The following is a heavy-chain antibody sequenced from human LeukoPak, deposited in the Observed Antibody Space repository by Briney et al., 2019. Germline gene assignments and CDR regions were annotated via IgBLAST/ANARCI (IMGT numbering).Heavy chain of an antibody. J-gene: IGHJ4*02. Sequence: GGSLRLSCTASGFTFSSYLMFWVRQAPGKGLVWVSRIKHDGSITNYADSVKGRFTISRDNAKNTLFLQMNSLRVEDTAMYFCARDPTLDFWGQGTLVTVSS. CDR2: IKHDGSIT. V-gene: IGHV3-74*01. CDR1: GFTFSSYL. CDR3: ARDPTLDF.